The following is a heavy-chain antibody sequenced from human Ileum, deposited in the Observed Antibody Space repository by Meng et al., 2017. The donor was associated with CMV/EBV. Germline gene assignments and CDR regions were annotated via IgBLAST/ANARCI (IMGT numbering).Heavy chain of an antibody. CDR1: SVRSGSYY. J-gene: IGHJ4*02. CDR3: ARDRGCSSTSCYYFDY. V-gene: IGHV4-61*01. D-gene: IGHD2-2*01. Sequence: SVRSGSYYWSWIRQPPGRGLEWIGYIYYSGSTNYNPSLKSRVTISVDTSKNQFSLKLSSVTAADTAVYYCARDRGCSSTSCYYFDYWGQGTLVTVSS. CDR2: IYYSGST.